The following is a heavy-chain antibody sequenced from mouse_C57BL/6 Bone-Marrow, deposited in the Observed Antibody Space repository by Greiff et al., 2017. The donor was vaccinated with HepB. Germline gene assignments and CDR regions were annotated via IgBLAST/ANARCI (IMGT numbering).Heavy chain of an antibody. CDR3: AREDGSSLWFAY. CDR2: ISYDGSN. CDR1: GYSITSGYY. D-gene: IGHD1-1*01. V-gene: IGHV3-6*01. Sequence: DVKLQESGPGLVKPSQSPSLTCSVTGYSITSGYYWNWIRQFPGNKLEWMGYISYDGSNNYNPSLKNRISITRDTSKNQFFLKLNSVTTEDTATYYCAREDGSSLWFAYWGQGTLVTVSA. J-gene: IGHJ3*01.